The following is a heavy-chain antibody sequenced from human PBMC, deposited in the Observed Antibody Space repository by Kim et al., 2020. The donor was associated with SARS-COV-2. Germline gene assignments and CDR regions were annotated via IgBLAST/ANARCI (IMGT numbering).Heavy chain of an antibody. D-gene: IGHD1-26*01. Sequence: KGRFTISRDNAKNSLYLQMNSLRAEDTAVYYCARDRGGSYWAYYYGMDVWGQGTTVTVSS. V-gene: IGHV3-11*01. CDR3: ARDRGGSYWAYYYGMDV. J-gene: IGHJ6*02.